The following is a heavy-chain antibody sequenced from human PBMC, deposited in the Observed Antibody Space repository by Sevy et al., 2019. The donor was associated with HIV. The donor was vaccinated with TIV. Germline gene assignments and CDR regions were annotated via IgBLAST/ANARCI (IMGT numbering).Heavy chain of an antibody. Sequence: SVKVSCKASGGTFSSYAISWVRQAPGQGLEWMGGIIPIFGTANYAQKFQGRVTITADESTSTAYMELSSLRSEDTAVYYCAREVVTMVRGVITEDYYYYYGMDVWGQGTTVTVSS. J-gene: IGHJ6*02. D-gene: IGHD3-10*01. V-gene: IGHV1-69*13. CDR2: IIPIFGTA. CDR1: GGTFSSYA. CDR3: AREVVTMVRGVITEDYYYYYGMDV.